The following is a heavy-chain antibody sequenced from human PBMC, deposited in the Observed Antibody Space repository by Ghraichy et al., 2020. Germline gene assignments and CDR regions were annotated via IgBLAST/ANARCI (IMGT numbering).Heavy chain of an antibody. V-gene: IGHV3-23*01. Sequence: GESLNISCAASGFTFSSYAMSWVRQAPGKGLEWVSAISGSGGSTYYADSVKGRFTISRDNSKITLYLQMNSLRAEDTAVYYCAKVRTSSGGYWGQGTLVTVSS. J-gene: IGHJ4*02. CDR1: GFTFSSYA. CDR3: AKVRTSSGGY. CDR2: ISGSGGST. D-gene: IGHD6-19*01.